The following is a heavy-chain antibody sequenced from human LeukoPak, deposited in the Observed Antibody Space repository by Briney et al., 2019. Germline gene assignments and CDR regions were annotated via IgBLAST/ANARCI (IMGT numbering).Heavy chain of an antibody. CDR2: IKQDGSGK. CDR1: GFTFSTYW. J-gene: IGHJ4*02. CDR3: ARARYCSGGSCYSSYYFDY. D-gene: IGHD2-15*01. Sequence: GGSLRLSCAASGFTFSTYWMNWVRQAPGKGLEWVANIKQDGSGKYYVDSVKGRFTISRDNAKNSVYLQMNSLRAEDTAVYYCARARYCSGGSCYSSYYFDYWGQGTLVTVSS. V-gene: IGHV3-7*04.